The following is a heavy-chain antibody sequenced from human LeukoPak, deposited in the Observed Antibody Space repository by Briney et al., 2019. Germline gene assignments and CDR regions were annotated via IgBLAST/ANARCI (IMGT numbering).Heavy chain of an antibody. CDR2: INPSGGST. Sequence: ASVKVSCKASGYTFTSYYMHWVRQAPGQGLEWMGIINPSGGSTSYAQKFQGRVTMTRDMSTSTVYMELSSLRSEDTAVYYCARAPYYYDSSGYYAPFYYYYMDVWGKGTTVTISS. D-gene: IGHD3-22*01. J-gene: IGHJ6*03. V-gene: IGHV1-46*01. CDR3: ARAPYYYDSSGYYAPFYYYYMDV. CDR1: GYTFTSYY.